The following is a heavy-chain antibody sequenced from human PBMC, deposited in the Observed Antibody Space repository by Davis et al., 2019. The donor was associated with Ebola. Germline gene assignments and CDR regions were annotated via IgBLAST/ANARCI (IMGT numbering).Heavy chain of an antibody. V-gene: IGHV3-21*01. D-gene: IGHD3-3*01. J-gene: IGHJ6*04. CDR1: GFTFSSNS. Sequence: PGGSLRLSCAASGFTFSSNSMNWVRQAPGKGLEWVSFISSSSNYIYYADSVKGRFTVSRDNAKNSLYLQMNSLRAEDTAVYYCARDFDFWSDYPAREQHRQYRFYYSGLDVWGKGTTVTVSS. CDR2: ISSSSNYI. CDR3: ARDFDFWSDYPAREQHRQYRFYYSGLDV.